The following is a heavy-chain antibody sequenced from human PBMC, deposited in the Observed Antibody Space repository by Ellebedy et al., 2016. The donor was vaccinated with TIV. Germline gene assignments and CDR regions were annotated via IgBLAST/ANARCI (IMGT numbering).Heavy chain of an antibody. Sequence: GGSLRLSXAGSGFTFSRYAIHWVRQAPGKGLEWVAAISLDGGNKFYADSVKGRFTISRDNAKNMAYVQMNSLKTEDTALYYCARTMGVAVAGADSWGQGTLVTVSS. CDR2: ISLDGGNK. J-gene: IGHJ4*02. CDR1: GFTFSRYA. V-gene: IGHV3-30*14. CDR3: ARTMGVAVAGADS. D-gene: IGHD6-19*01.